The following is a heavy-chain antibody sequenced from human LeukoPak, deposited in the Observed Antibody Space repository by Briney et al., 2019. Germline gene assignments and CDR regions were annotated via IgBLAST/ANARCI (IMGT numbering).Heavy chain of an antibody. J-gene: IGHJ4*02. Sequence: QSGGSLRLSCAASGFTFSSYAMSWVRQAPGKGLEWVSAISGSGGSTYYADSVKGRFTISRDNSKNTLYLQMNSLRAKDTAVYYCAKDHFDSSGYYSHFDYWGQGTLVTVSS. CDR1: GFTFSSYA. D-gene: IGHD3-22*01. CDR2: ISGSGGST. CDR3: AKDHFDSSGYYSHFDY. V-gene: IGHV3-23*01.